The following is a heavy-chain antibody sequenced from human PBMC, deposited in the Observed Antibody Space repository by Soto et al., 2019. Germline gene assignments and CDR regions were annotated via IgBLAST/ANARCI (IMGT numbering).Heavy chain of an antibody. D-gene: IGHD6-13*01. J-gene: IGHJ4*02. Sequence: EVQLVESGGGLVQPGRSLRLSCAASGFTFEDYAMHWVPRVPGKGLEWVSGISWNSVSIGYADYVRGRFTIARDHAKNSLYLQMYSLRADDTAFYYCTKDIGISWYGIFHYWGQAAKVTVSS. CDR2: ISWNSVSI. V-gene: IGHV3-9*01. CDR1: GFTFEDYA. CDR3: TKDIGISWYGIFHY.